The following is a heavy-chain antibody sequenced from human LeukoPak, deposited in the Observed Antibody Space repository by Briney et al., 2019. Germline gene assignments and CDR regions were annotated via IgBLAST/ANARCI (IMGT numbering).Heavy chain of an antibody. D-gene: IGHD6-13*01. CDR3: ARVTQQLVPYFDY. V-gene: IGHV4-59*01. CDR1: GGSISSYY. J-gene: IGHJ4*02. Sequence: PSETLTLTCTVSGGSISSYYWSWIRQPPGKGLEWIEYIYYSGSTNYNPSLKSRVTISVDTSKNQFSLKLSSVTAADTAVYYCARVTQQLVPYFDYWGQGTLVTVSS. CDR2: IYYSGST.